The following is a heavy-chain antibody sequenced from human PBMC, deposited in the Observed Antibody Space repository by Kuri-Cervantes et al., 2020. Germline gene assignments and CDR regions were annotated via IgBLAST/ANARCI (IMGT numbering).Heavy chain of an antibody. CDR1: GFTFSSYW. D-gene: IGHD3-22*01. CDR3: ARDSPGGSGYYYWYFDL. V-gene: IGHV3-74*01. Sequence: GGSLRLSCAASGFTFSSYWMHWVRQAPGKGLVWVSRINSDGSSTSYADSVKGRFTISRDNAKNTLYLQMNSLRAEDTAVYYRARDSPGGSGYYYWYFDLWGLGTLVTVSS. CDR2: INSDGSST. J-gene: IGHJ2*01.